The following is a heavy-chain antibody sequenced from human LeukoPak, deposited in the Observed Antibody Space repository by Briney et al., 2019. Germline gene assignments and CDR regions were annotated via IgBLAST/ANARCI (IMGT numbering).Heavy chain of an antibody. Sequence: SETLSLTCVVSGGSVSGYYWGWIRQPPGRGLEWIGYVYYSGSTNYNPSFKSRITISVDTSRNQFSLQLSSVTAAGTAVYYCARIHRYCSGGACYVLDNWGQGTLVAVSS. D-gene: IGHD2-15*01. J-gene: IGHJ4*02. CDR1: GGSVSGYY. CDR2: VYYSGST. CDR3: ARIHRYCSGGACYVLDN. V-gene: IGHV4-59*02.